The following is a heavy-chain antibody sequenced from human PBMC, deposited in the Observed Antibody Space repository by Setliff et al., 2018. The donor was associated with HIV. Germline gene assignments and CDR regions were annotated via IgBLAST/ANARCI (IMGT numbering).Heavy chain of an antibody. CDR2: IYHSGST. Sequence: SETLSLTCSVSGYSISSGFYCGWIRQPPGKGLEWIGSIYHSGSTYYNPSLRSRVTISVDTSKNQVSLRLSSVTAADTAVYYCARALGTPTADIWGQGTMVTVSS. CDR1: GYSISSGFY. V-gene: IGHV4-38-2*02. D-gene: IGHD7-27*01. J-gene: IGHJ3*02. CDR3: ARALGTPTADI.